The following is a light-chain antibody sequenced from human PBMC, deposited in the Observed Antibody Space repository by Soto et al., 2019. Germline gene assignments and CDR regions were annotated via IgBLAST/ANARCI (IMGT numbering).Light chain of an antibody. J-gene: IGKJ5*01. CDR3: QQYGSSPRIT. V-gene: IGKV3-20*01. Sequence: EGVLTQSPCTLALSPRQRATLSCMAIQRLSASDIAWYQQKPGQAPKFLIYGVSSRATGIPDRFSGSGSGTDFTLTISRLEPEDFAVYHCQQYGSSPRITFGQGTRLEIK. CDR2: GVS. CDR1: QRLSASD.